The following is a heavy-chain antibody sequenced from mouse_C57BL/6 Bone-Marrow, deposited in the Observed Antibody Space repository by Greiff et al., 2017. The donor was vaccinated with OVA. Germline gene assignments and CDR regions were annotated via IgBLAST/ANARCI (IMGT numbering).Heavy chain of an antibody. CDR2: IDPETGGT. CDR1: GYTFTDYE. CDR3: TRRYGYPYYAMDY. Sequence: QVQLQQSGAELVRPGASVTLSCKASGYTFTDYEMHWVKQTPVHGLEWIGAIDPETGGTAYTQKFKGKAILTADKSSSTAYMELRSLTSEDSAVYYCTRRYGYPYYAMDYWGQGTSVTVSS. D-gene: IGHD2-2*01. V-gene: IGHV1-15*01. J-gene: IGHJ4*01.